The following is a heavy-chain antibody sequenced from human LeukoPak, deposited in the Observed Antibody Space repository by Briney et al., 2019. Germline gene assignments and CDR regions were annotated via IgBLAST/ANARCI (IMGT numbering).Heavy chain of an antibody. CDR3: ARTLPPTYYDFWSGYWYYYYYGMDV. V-gene: IGHV3-30-3*01. CDR1: GFTFSSYA. CDR2: ISYDSSNK. J-gene: IGHJ6*02. Sequence: GGSLRLSCAASGFTFSSYAMHWVRQAPGKGLEWVAVISYDSSNKYYADSVKGRFTISRDNSKNTLYLQMNSLRAEDTAVYYCARTLPPTYYDFWSGYWYYYYYGMDVWGQGTTVTVSS. D-gene: IGHD3-3*01.